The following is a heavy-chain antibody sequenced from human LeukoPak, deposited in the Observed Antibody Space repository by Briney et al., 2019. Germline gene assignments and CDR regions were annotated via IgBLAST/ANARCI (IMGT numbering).Heavy chain of an antibody. J-gene: IGHJ4*02. CDR3: DSEVYSSSWSFFDY. Sequence: SQTLSLTCALSGDSVSSNSAASNWIRQSPSRGLEWLGRTYYRSKWYNDYAVSVKSRITINPDTSKNQLSLELNSVTPEDTAVYYCDSEVYSSSWSFFDYWGQGTLVTVSS. D-gene: IGHD6-13*01. CDR2: TYYRSKWYN. CDR1: GDSVSSNSAA. V-gene: IGHV6-1*01.